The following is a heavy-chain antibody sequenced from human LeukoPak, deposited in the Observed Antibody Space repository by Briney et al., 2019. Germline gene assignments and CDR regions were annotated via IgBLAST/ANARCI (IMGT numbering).Heavy chain of an antibody. CDR1: GGTFSSYA. Sequence: SVKVSCKASGGTFSSYAISWVRQAPGQGLEWMGGIITIFGTANYAQKFQGRVTITTDESTSTAYMELSSLRSEDTAVYYCATTPPYCSSTSCPHWYFDLWGRGTLVTVSS. V-gene: IGHV1-69*05. D-gene: IGHD2-2*01. J-gene: IGHJ2*01. CDR3: ATTPPYCSSTSCPHWYFDL. CDR2: IITIFGTA.